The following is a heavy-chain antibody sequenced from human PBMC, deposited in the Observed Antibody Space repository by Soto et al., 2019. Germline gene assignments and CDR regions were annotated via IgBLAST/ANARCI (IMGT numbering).Heavy chain of an antibody. Sequence: SVKVSCKASGGTFSSYAISWVRQAPGQGLEWMGGIIPIFGTANYAQKFQGRVTITADKSTSTAYMELSSLRSEDTAVYYCAIVGTTVTDDAFDIWGQGTMDTVSS. CDR1: GGTFSSYA. V-gene: IGHV1-69*06. CDR3: AIVGTTVTDDAFDI. CDR2: IIPIFGTA. D-gene: IGHD4-17*01. J-gene: IGHJ3*02.